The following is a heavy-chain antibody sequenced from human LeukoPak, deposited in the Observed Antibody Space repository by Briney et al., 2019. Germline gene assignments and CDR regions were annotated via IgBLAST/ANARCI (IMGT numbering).Heavy chain of an antibody. CDR1: GYTFTGYY. V-gene: IGHV1-2*02. Sequence: ASVKVSCKASGYTFTGYYMHWVRQAPGQGLEWMGWINPNSGGTNYARKFQGRVTMTRDTSISTAYMELSRLRSDDTAVYYRARGAAAGRFDFDYWGQGTLVTVSS. CDR2: INPNSGGT. CDR3: ARGAAAGRFDFDY. J-gene: IGHJ4*02. D-gene: IGHD6-13*01.